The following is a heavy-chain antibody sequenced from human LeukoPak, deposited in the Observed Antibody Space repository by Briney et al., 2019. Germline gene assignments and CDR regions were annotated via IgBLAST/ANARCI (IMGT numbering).Heavy chain of an antibody. V-gene: IGHV4-59*01. D-gene: IGHD2-15*01. CDR3: ARKDGDY. CDR2: IYNSGST. J-gene: IGHJ4*02. Sequence: SETLSLTCTVSGVSISSYHWSWIRQPPVKGLEWIGYIYNSGSTNYNPSLKSRVTISVDTSKNQVSLKLSSVTAADTAVYYCARKDGDYWGQGILVTVSS. CDR1: GVSISSYH.